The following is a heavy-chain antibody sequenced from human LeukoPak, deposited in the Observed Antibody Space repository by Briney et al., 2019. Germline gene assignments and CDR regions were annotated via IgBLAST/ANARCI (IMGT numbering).Heavy chain of an antibody. D-gene: IGHD3-10*01. CDR1: GGSISSSSYY. V-gene: IGHV4-39*01. CDR3: ARLRPMVRGAPHNWFDP. CDR2: IYYSGST. Sequence: SETLSLTCTVSGGSISSSSYYWGWIRQPPGKGLEWIGSIYYSGSTYCNPSLKSRVTISVDTSKNQFSRKLSSVTAADTAVYYCARLRPMVRGAPHNWFDPWGQGTLVTVSS. J-gene: IGHJ5*02.